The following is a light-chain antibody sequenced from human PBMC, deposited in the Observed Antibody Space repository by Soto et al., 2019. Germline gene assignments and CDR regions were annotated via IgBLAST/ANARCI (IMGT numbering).Light chain of an antibody. Sequence: DIQMTQSPSSLSASVGDRVTIYCRASESIATYLNGYQQKSGKAPKLLIYGASSLQSGVPSRFSGSGSGTDFTLTISSLQPDDFATYYCQQNYGTRTVGQGTKVQIK. CDR1: ESIATY. V-gene: IGKV1-39*01. CDR3: QQNYGTRT. J-gene: IGKJ1*01. CDR2: GAS.